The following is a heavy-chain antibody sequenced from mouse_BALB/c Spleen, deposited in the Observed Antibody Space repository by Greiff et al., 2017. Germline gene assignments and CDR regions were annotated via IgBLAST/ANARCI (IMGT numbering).Heavy chain of an antibody. D-gene: IGHD1-1*01. Sequence: QVQLQQSGAELAKPGASVKMSCKASGYTFTSYWMHWVKQRPGQGLEWIGYINPSTGYTEYNQKFKDKATLTADKSSSTAYMQLSSLTSEDSAVYYCARDYYYGSSSFAYWGQGTLVTVSA. CDR1: GYTFTSYW. CDR3: ARDYYYGSSSFAY. V-gene: IGHV1-7*01. J-gene: IGHJ3*01. CDR2: INPSTGYT.